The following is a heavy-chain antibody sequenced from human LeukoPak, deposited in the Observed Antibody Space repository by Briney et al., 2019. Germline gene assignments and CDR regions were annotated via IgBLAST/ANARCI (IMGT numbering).Heavy chain of an antibody. D-gene: IGHD6-19*01. CDR2: TYYRSNWYN. J-gene: IGHJ5*02. Sequence: SQTLSLTCAISGDSVSSNSAAWNWIRQSPSRGFEWLGRTYYRSNWYNDYAVSVKSRITINPDTSKNQFSLQLNSVTPEDTAVYYCTRSSSGWSGNWFDPWGQGTLVTVSS. CDR3: TRSSSGWSGNWFDP. V-gene: IGHV6-1*01. CDR1: GDSVSSNSAA.